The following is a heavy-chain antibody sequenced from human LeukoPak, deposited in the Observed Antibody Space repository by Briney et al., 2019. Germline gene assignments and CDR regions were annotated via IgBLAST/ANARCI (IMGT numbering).Heavy chain of an antibody. CDR1: GFAYSDRY. Sequence: PGGSLRLSCVASGFAYSDRYMTWIRQAPGKGLEWVARISDDSTYTNYADSVKGRFSISRDNAKKSLYLQMDSLRAEDTAVYYCARDMTAPDYWGPGTLVTVSS. CDR2: ISDDSTYT. D-gene: IGHD2-21*02. CDR3: ARDMTAPDY. V-gene: IGHV3-11*06. J-gene: IGHJ4*02.